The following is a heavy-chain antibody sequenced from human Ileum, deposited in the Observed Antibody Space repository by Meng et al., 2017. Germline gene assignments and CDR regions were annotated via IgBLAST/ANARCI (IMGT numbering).Heavy chain of an antibody. D-gene: IGHD3-22*01. CDR2: IYHSGPT. J-gene: IGHJ4*02. CDR1: SYSIRPYSG. CDR3: ATSGDNSGFYLGY. Sequence: VKFQRSAPVLVQPSLTLSRAFTSSSYSIRPYSGWPCVRPSPEKGLEWIGEIYHSGPTNYNPSLTSRVTMSVDKSKKQLSLNLSSVTAADTAVYYCATSGDNSGFYLGYWGPGILVTVSS. V-gene: IGHV4-4*02.